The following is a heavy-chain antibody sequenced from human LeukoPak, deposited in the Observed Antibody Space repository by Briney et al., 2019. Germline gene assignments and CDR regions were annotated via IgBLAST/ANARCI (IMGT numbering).Heavy chain of an antibody. CDR1: GFTFDDYA. CDR3: AKSGSGSYDFDY. V-gene: IGHV3-9*01. D-gene: IGHD3-10*01. J-gene: IGHJ4*02. CDR2: ISWNSGSI. Sequence: GGSLRLSCAASGFTFDDYAMHWVRQAPGKGLEWVSGISWNSGSIGYADSVKGRFTISRDNAKNSLYLQMNSLRAEDTALYYCAKSGSGSYDFDYWGQGTLVTVSS.